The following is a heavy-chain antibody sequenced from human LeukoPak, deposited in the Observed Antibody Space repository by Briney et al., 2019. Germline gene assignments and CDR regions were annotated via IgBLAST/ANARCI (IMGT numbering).Heavy chain of an antibody. D-gene: IGHD1-7*01. CDR3: ARGNWNYPFDY. J-gene: IGHJ4*02. CDR1: GFTFSSFA. Sequence: GGSLRLSCAASGFTFSSFAMSWVRQSPGKGLEWVSVISGDDENTYYADSVKGRFTISRDNSKNTLYLQMNSLRAEDTAVYYCARGNWNYPFDYWGQGTLVTVSS. CDR2: ISGDDENT. V-gene: IGHV3-23*01.